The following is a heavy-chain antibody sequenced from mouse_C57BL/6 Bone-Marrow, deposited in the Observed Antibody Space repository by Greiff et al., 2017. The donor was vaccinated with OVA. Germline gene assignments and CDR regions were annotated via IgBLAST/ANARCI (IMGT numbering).Heavy chain of an antibody. V-gene: IGHV6-3*01. Sequence: EVKLEESGGGLVQPGGSMKLSCVASGFTFSNYWMNWVRQSPEKGLEWVAQIRLKSDNYATHYAESVKGRFTISRDDSKSSVYLQMNNLRAEDTGIYYCTPYYDYDGAWFAYWGQGTLVTVSA. CDR3: TPYYDYDGAWFAY. CDR1: GFTFSNYW. CDR2: IRLKSDNYAT. J-gene: IGHJ3*01. D-gene: IGHD2-4*01.